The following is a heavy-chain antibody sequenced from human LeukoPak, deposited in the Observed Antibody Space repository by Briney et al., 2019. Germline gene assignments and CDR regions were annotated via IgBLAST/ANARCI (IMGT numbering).Heavy chain of an antibody. CDR2: IYYSGST. J-gene: IGHJ5*02. V-gene: IGHV4-31*03. CDR1: GGSISSGGYY. CDR3: ARVGGYYDFWSGYYRRWFDP. D-gene: IGHD3-3*01. Sequence: SETLSLTCTVSGGSISSGGYYWSWIRQHPGKGLEWIGYIYYSGSTYYTPSLKSRVTISVDTSKNQFSLKLSSVTATDTAVYYCARVGGYYDFWSGYYRRWFDPWGQGTLVTVSS.